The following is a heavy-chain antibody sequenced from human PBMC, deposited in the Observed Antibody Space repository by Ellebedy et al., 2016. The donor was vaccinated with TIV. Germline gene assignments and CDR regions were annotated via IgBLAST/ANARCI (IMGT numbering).Heavy chain of an antibody. CDR1: GYSFIGYY. V-gene: IGHV1-2*02. J-gene: IGHJ4*02. CDR3: VTRGYSGYDYFDY. Sequence: ASVKVSCXASGYSFIGYYMHWMRQAPGQGLEWMGWINPNNGGTNSAQKFQGRVTMTRDASISTAYMELSRLRSDDTAVYYCVTRGYSGYDYFDYWGQGTLVTVSS. CDR2: INPNNGGT. D-gene: IGHD5-12*01.